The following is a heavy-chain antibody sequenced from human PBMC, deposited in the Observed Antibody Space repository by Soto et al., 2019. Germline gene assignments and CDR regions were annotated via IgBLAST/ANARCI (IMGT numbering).Heavy chain of an antibody. V-gene: IGHV1-2*04. CDR3: ARESRSPYCSGGSCQVDY. D-gene: IGHD2-15*01. CDR2: INPNSGGT. J-gene: IGHJ4*02. CDR1: GYTFTGYY. Sequence: ASVKVSCKASGYTFTGYYMHWVRQPPGQGLEWMGWINPNSGGTNYAQKFQGWVTMTRDTSISTAYMELSRLRSDDTAVYYCARESRSPYCSGGSCQVDYWGQGTLVTVAS.